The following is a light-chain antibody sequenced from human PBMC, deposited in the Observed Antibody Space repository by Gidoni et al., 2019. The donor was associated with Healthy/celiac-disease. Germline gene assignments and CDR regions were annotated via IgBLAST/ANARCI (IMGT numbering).Light chain of an antibody. V-gene: IGKV2-30*01. CDR3: MQGARWPPT. Sequence: DVVLTQSPLSLPVTLGQPASISCRSSQSLVNTDGNTFLIWVQQRPGQSPRRLIYRVSNRDSGVPDRFSGSGSVTDFTLTISRVEAEDVGVYYCMQGARWPPTCGQGTQVEIK. J-gene: IGKJ1*01. CDR1: QSLVNTDGNTF. CDR2: RVS.